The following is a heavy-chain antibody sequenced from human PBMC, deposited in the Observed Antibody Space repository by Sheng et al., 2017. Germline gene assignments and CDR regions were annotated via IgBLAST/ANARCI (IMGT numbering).Heavy chain of an antibody. CDR1: GGTFSSYA. D-gene: IGHD3-10*01. Sequence: QVQLVQSGAEVKKPGSSVKVSCKASGGTFSSYAISWVRQAPGQGLEWMGGIIPILGIANYAQKFQGRVTITADKSTSTAYMELSSLRSEDTAVYYCARVGDQVNYHDPWGQGTLVTVSS. V-gene: IGHV1-69*04. CDR2: IIPILGIA. J-gene: IGHJ5*02. CDR3: ARVGDQVNYHDP.